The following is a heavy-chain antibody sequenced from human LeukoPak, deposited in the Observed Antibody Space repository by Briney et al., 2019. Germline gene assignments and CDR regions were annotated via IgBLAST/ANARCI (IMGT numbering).Heavy chain of an antibody. CDR1: GGFISSYY. CDR2: IYTSGST. J-gene: IGHJ4*02. Sequence: SDTLSLTCTVSGGFISSYYWSWIRQPTGKGLEWIGRIYTSGSTNYNPSLKSRVTISVDKSKNQFSLKLSSVTAADTAVYYCASMRTEVRYSSGWYDYWGQGTLVTVSS. V-gene: IGHV4-4*07. CDR3: ASMRTEVRYSSGWYDY. D-gene: IGHD6-19*01.